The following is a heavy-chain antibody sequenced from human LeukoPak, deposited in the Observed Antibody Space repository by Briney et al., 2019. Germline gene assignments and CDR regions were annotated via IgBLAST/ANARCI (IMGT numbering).Heavy chain of an antibody. CDR1: GDSVSSNSAA. D-gene: IGHD2-15*01. V-gene: IGHV6-1*01. CDR3: ARVSVWSVRGYRSGGSCYREFDY. J-gene: IGHJ4*02. Sequence: SQTLSLTCAISGDSVSSNSAAWSWTRQSPSSGLEWLGRTYYRSKWYNEYAVSVKSRITINPNTSKYQFSLQLNSVTPQDTTRYYCARVSVWSVRGYRSGGSCYREFDYWGQGTLVTVSS. CDR2: TYYRSKWYN.